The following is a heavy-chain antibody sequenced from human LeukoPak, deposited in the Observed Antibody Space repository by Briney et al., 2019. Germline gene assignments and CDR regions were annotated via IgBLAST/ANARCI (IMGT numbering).Heavy chain of an antibody. Sequence: SETLSLTCTVSVGSINSYYWIWIRQPAGKGLEWIVRIYSSGSTTYNPSLKSRVTMSVDTSKNQFSLRLSSVTAADTAVYYCARVQYLRTDWFDPWGQETLVTVSS. CDR1: VGSINSYY. J-gene: IGHJ5*02. CDR2: IYSSGST. CDR3: ARVQYLRTDWFDP. D-gene: IGHD2-2*01. V-gene: IGHV4-4*07.